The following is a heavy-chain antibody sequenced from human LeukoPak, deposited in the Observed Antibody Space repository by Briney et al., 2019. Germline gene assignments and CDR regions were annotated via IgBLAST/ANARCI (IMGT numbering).Heavy chain of an antibody. CDR3: ARGLGSGYDPYYYYYGMDV. Sequence: SETLSLTCTVSGGSISSSCCYWGWIRQPPGKGLEWIGSIYYSGSTYYNPSLKSRVTISVDTSKNQFSLKLSSVTAADTAVYYCARGLGSGYDPYYYYYGMDVWGQGTTVTVSS. V-gene: IGHV4-39*07. CDR2: IYYSGST. J-gene: IGHJ6*02. D-gene: IGHD5-12*01. CDR1: GGSISSSCCY.